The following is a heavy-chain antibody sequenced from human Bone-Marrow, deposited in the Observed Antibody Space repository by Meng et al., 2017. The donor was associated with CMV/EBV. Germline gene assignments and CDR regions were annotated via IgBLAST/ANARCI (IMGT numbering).Heavy chain of an antibody. J-gene: IGHJ4*02. CDR2: INWNGGST. CDR1: GFTFDDYG. D-gene: IGHD1-26*01. V-gene: IGHV3-20*04. Sequence: GGSLRLSCAASGFTFDDYGMSWVRQAPGKGLEWVSGINWNGGSTGYADSVKGRFTISRDNAKNSLYLQMNSLRAEDTALYYCTRGYSAYSGSYYFDYWGQGTRVTGSS. CDR3: TRGYSAYSGSYYFDY.